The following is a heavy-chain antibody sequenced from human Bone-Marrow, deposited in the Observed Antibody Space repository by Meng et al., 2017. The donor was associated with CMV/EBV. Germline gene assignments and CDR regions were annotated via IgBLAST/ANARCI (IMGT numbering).Heavy chain of an antibody. Sequence: GGSLRLSCAASGFTFSSYSMNWVRQAPGKGLEWVSSISSSSSYIYYADSVKGRFTISRDNAKNSLYLQMNSLRAEDTAVYYCARAPVVPAADTYYYGMDVWGQGTTVTVSS. CDR3: ARAPVVPAADTYYYGMDV. CDR1: GFTFSSYS. J-gene: IGHJ6*01. CDR2: ISSSSSYI. V-gene: IGHV3-21*01. D-gene: IGHD2-2*01.